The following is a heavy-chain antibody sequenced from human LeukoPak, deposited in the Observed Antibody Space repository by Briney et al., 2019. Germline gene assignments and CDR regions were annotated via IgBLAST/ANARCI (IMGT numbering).Heavy chain of an antibody. Sequence: GGSLRLSCAASGFTFSSYWMSWVRQAPGKGLEWVANIKQDGSEKYYVDSVKGRFTISRDNAKNSLYLQMNSLRAEDTAVYYCASGLHSSSWYYFDYWGQGTLVTVSS. V-gene: IGHV3-7*01. CDR1: GFTFSSYW. CDR3: ASGLHSSSWYYFDY. J-gene: IGHJ4*02. D-gene: IGHD6-13*01. CDR2: IKQDGSEK.